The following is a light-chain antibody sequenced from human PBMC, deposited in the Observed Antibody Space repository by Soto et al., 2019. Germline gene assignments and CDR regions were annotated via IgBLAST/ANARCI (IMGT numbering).Light chain of an antibody. CDR2: GPS. CDR3: QQYDSRYT. V-gene: IGKV3-20*01. CDR1: QSIRNNY. J-gene: IGKJ2*01. Sequence: EIVLTQSPGTLSLSPGERASLSCRASQSIRNNYLAWYQQKPGQAPRLLVYGPSSRATGIPDRFRGSGSGTDITITISIVEPEDFAVYYCQQYDSRYTFGQGTKLEI.